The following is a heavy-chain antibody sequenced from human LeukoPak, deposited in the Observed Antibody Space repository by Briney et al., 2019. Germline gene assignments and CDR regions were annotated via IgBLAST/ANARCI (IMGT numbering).Heavy chain of an antibody. CDR1: GFTLSRYW. Sequence: GGSLRLSCAASGFTLSRYWMSWVRQAPGKGLEWVANINQDGSEKYYVDSVKGRFTISRDNAKNSLYLQMNSLRAEDTAVYYCATSDYWAREPWSPSPQ. CDR3: ATSDY. CDR2: INQDGSEK. J-gene: IGHJ4*02. V-gene: IGHV3-7*01.